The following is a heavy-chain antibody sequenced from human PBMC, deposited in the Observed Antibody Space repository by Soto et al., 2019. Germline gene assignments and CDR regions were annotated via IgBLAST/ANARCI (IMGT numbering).Heavy chain of an antibody. V-gene: IGHV2-5*02. CDR2: IYWDDDQ. CDR1: GFSLSTEGVA. D-gene: IGHD3-10*01. Sequence: QITLKESGPPLVKPTQTLTLTCSFSGFSLSTEGVAVGWIRQSPGKALEWLSVIYWDDDQRSSKSLRSWLTIAKDTSKNQVVLTLTNMEPLDTGMYYCAHRDRASGGLFDYWGQGILVTVSS. CDR3: AHRDRASGGLFDY. J-gene: IGHJ4*02.